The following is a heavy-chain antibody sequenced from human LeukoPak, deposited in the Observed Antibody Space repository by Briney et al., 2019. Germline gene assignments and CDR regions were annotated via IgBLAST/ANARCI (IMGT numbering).Heavy chain of an antibody. J-gene: IGHJ4*02. CDR1: GGSISSYY. CDR3: ARSGGYSSPLGY. Sequence: PSETLSLTCTVSGGSISSYYWSWIRQPPGKGLEWIGYIYYSGSTNYNPSLKSRVTISVDTSKNQFSLKLSSVTAADTAMYYCARSGGYSSPLGYWGQGTLVTVSS. D-gene: IGHD6-13*01. CDR2: IYYSGST. V-gene: IGHV4-59*08.